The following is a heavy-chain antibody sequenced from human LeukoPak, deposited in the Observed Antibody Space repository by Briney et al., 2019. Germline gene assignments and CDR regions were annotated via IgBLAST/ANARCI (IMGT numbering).Heavy chain of an antibody. CDR2: IYYSGST. V-gene: IGHV4-59*08. D-gene: IGHD2-21*01. CDR1: GGSISSYY. J-gene: IGHJ6*03. CDR3: ARLTVVVNHYYHMDV. Sequence: SETLSLTCTVSGGSISSYYWSWIRQPPGKGLEWIGYIYYSGSTNYNPSLKSRVTISVDTSKNQFSPKLSSVTAADTAVYYCARLTVVVNHYYHMDVWGKGTTVTVSS.